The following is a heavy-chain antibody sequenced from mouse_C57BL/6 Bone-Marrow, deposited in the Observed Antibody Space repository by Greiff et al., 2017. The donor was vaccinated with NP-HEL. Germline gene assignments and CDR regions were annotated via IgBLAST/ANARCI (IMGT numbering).Heavy chain of an antibody. CDR2: IYPGDGDT. V-gene: IGHV1-82*01. J-gene: IGHJ2*01. CDR3: ARSRLLPDY. CDR1: GYAFSSSW. Sequence: VQLQQSGPELVKPGASVKISCKASGYAFSSSWMNWVKQRPGKGLVWIGRIYPGDGDTNYNGKFKGKATLTADKSSSTAYMQHSSLTSEDSAVYFCARSRLLPDYWGQGTTLTVSS. D-gene: IGHD2-3*01.